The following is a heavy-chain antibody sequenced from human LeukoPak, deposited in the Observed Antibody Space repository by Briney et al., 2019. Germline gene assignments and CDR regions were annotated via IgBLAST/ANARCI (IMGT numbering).Heavy chain of an antibody. CDR3: ARAPPQPYWFDP. Sequence: ASVKVSCKASGYTFTSYYMHWVRQAPGQGLEWMGIINPSGGSTSYAQKFQGRVTMTRDTSTSTVYMELSSLRSEDAAVYYCARAPPQPYWFDPWGQGTLVTVSS. V-gene: IGHV1-46*01. CDR1: GYTFTSYY. CDR2: INPSGGST. J-gene: IGHJ5*02.